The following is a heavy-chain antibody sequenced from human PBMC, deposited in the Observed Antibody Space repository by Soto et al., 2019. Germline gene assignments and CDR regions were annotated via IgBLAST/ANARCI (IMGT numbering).Heavy chain of an antibody. CDR3: ALTKQHHPNDAFHI. CDR1: GASISTNTYY. V-gene: IGHV4-39*01. CDR2: ISYSGST. Sequence: QLQLQESGPGLVKPSETLSLTCTVSGASISTNTYYWAWVRQPSGKGLEWTGIISYSGSTYYNPSLKSRVTMSVDTSKNQFCLLPRSVTAADTAVYYCALTKQHHPNDAFHIWGQGTMVTVSS. D-gene: IGHD6-13*01. J-gene: IGHJ3*02.